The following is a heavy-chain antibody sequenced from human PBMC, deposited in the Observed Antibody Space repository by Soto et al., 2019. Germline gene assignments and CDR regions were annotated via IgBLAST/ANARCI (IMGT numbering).Heavy chain of an antibody. Sequence: EVQLLESGGGLVQPGGSLRPSCAASGFTFSNYAISWVRQTPGKGLEWLSSISGSGGTTYYADSVKGRFTISRDNSKNTLYLQMNSLRAEDTALYYCAKDLRGRTSCYGCYFDYWGQGTLVTVSS. CDR3: AKDLRGRTSCYGCYFDY. CDR2: ISGSGGTT. J-gene: IGHJ4*02. V-gene: IGHV3-23*01. D-gene: IGHD2-2*01. CDR1: GFTFSNYA.